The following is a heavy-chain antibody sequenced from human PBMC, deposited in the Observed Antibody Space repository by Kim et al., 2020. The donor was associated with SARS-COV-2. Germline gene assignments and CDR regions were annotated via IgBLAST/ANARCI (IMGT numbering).Heavy chain of an antibody. V-gene: IGHV3-21*01. CDR2: ISSSSSYI. CDR1: GFTFSSYS. Sequence: GGSLRLSCAASGFTFSSYSMNWVRQAPGKGLEWVSSISSSSSYIYYADSVKGRFTISRDNAKNSLYLQMNSLRAEDTAVYYCAREDTAMVGDAFDIWGQGTMVTVSS. D-gene: IGHD5-18*01. CDR3: AREDTAMVGDAFDI. J-gene: IGHJ3*02.